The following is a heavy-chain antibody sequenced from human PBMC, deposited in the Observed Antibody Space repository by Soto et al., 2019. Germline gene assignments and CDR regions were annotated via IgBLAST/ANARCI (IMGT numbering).Heavy chain of an antibody. CDR3: TREEYCSSTSCSSDYYGMDV. V-gene: IGHV3-49*03. CDR2: IRSKAYGGTT. D-gene: IGHD2-2*01. Sequence: PGGSLRLSCTASGFTFGDYAMSWFRQAPGKGLEWVGFIRSKAYGGTTEYAASVKGRFTISRDDSKSIAYLQMNSLKTEDTAVYYCTREEYCSSTSCSSDYYGMDVWGQGTPATVSS. CDR1: GFTFGDYA. J-gene: IGHJ6*02.